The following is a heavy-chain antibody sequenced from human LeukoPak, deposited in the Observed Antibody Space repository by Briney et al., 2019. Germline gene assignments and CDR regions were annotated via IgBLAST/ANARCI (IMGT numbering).Heavy chain of an antibody. CDR1: GFTFSSYW. D-gene: IGHD3-9*01. Sequence: GGSLRLSCAASGFTFSSYWMHWVRPAPGKGLVWVSRINSDGSSTSYADSVKGRFTISRDNAKNTLYLQMNSLRAEDTAVYYCARVRLGNGRGFDPWGQGTLVTVSS. CDR3: ARVRLGNGRGFDP. CDR2: INSDGSST. J-gene: IGHJ5*02. V-gene: IGHV3-74*01.